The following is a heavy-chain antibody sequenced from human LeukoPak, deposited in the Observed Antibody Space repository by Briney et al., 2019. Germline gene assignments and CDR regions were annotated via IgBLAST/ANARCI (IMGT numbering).Heavy chain of an antibody. CDR3: ARGRVGSSWSFDY. CDR2: INHSGST. Sequence: SETLSLTCAVYGGSFSGYYWSWIRQPPGKGLEWIGEINHSGSTNYNPSLKSRVTISVDTSKNQFSLKLSSVTAADTAVHYCARGRVGSSWSFDYWGQGTLVTVSS. V-gene: IGHV4-34*01. J-gene: IGHJ4*02. D-gene: IGHD6-13*01. CDR1: GGSFSGYY.